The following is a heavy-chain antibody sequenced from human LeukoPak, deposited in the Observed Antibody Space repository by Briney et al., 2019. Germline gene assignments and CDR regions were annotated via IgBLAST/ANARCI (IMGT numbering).Heavy chain of an antibody. CDR3: ARDWDSRNDYFDP. CDR1: GYTFTSYG. V-gene: IGHV1-18*01. CDR2: TSAHNDDT. J-gene: IGHJ4*02. Sequence: ASVKVSCKASGYTFTSYGISWVRHAPGQGIEWMGWTSAHNDDTNYAETLQGRLTMTTDTSTSTAYMELTSLRPDDTAVYYFARDWDSRNDYFDPWGQGTLVIVSS. D-gene: IGHD1-1*01.